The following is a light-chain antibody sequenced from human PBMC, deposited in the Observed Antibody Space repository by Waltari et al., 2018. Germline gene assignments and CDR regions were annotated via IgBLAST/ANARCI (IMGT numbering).Light chain of an antibody. CDR2: GTS. J-gene: IGKJ1*01. Sequence: EIVLTQSPGTLSLSPGERATLSCRASQSIGRSLAWYQQKPVQPPRLLIYGTSNRATGIPDRFSGGGSATDFSLTISRLEPEDVAMYYCQHYVSLPVTFGQGTKVEIK. CDR3: QHYVSLPVT. V-gene: IGKV3-20*01. CDR1: QSIGRS.